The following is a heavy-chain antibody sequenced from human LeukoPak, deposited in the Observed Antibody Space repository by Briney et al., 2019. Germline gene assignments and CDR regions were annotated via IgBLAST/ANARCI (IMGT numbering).Heavy chain of an antibody. CDR2: IYYSGST. CDR3: ARSLTEGSIGVFDI. J-gene: IGHJ3*02. V-gene: IGHV4-59*08. D-gene: IGHD3-10*01. CDR1: GGSISSYY. Sequence: PSETLSLTCTVSGGSISSYYWSWIRQPPGKGLEWIGYIYYSGSTYYNPSLKSRVTISVDTSKKQFSLKLSSVTAADTAVYYCARSLTEGSIGVFDIWGQGTMVTVSS.